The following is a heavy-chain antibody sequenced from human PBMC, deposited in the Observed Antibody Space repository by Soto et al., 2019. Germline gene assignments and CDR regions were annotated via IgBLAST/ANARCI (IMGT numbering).Heavy chain of an antibody. V-gene: IGHV4-39*01. CDR3: ASPGYSSSWYVRH. J-gene: IGHJ1*01. CDR1: GGSISSSSYY. D-gene: IGHD6-13*01. CDR2: IYYSGST. Sequence: PSETLSLTCTVSGGSISSSSYYWGWIRQPPGKGLEWIGRIYYSGSTYYNPSLKSRVTISVDTSKNQFSLKLSSVTAADTAVYYCASPGYSSSWYVRHWGQGTLVTVSS.